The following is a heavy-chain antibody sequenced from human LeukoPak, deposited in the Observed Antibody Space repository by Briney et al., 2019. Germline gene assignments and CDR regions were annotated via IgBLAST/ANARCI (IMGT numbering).Heavy chain of an antibody. D-gene: IGHD3/OR15-3a*01. CDR1: GGSISSTNYY. CDR2: IYYSGST. V-gene: IGHV4-39*01. Sequence: SETLSLTCTVSGGSISSTNYYWGWIRQPPGKGLEWIAYIYYSGSTYYSPSLKSRVTISVDTSKNQFSLKVTSVTAADTAVYYCARRAMDRDAFDIWGQGTIVTVSS. J-gene: IGHJ3*02. CDR3: ARRAMDRDAFDI.